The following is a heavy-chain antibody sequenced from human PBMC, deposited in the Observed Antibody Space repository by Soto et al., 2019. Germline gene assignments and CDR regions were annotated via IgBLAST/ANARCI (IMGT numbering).Heavy chain of an antibody. CDR3: AKVLWFGELMYMDV. D-gene: IGHD3-10*01. J-gene: IGHJ6*02. CDR2: ISGSGGST. CDR1: GFTFSSYA. V-gene: IGHV3-23*01. Sequence: VGSLRLSCAASGFTFSSYAMSWVRQAPGKGLEWVSAISGSGGSTYYADSVKGRFTISRDNSKNTLYLQMNSLRAEDTAVYYCAKVLWFGELMYMDVWGQGTTVTVSS.